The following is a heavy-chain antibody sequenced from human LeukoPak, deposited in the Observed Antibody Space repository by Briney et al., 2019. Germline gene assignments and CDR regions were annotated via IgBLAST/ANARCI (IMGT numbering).Heavy chain of an antibody. CDR2: ISGSGTSA. Sequence: GGSLRLSCAASGFTFSTYAMSWVRQAPGKGLEWASTISGSGTSAYYADSVKGRFTISRGSSKSTMYLQMNSLSGGDTAVYYCAKNSGSRFGWFDPWGQGTLVTVSS. V-gene: IGHV3-23*01. D-gene: IGHD1-26*01. CDR1: GFTFSTYA. J-gene: IGHJ5*02. CDR3: AKNSGSRFGWFDP.